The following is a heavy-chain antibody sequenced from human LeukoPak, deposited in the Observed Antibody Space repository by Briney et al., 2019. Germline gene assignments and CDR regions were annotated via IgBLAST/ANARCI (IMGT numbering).Heavy chain of an antibody. J-gene: IGHJ4*02. Sequence: GASVKVSCKASGYTFTGYYMHWVRHAPGQGLEWMGWINPNSGGTNYAQKFQGRVTMTRDTSISTAYMELSRLRSDDTAVYYCARDNSLVGATSFDYWGQGTLVTVSS. D-gene: IGHD1-26*01. CDR2: INPNSGGT. CDR3: ARDNSLVGATSFDY. CDR1: GYTFTGYY. V-gene: IGHV1-2*02.